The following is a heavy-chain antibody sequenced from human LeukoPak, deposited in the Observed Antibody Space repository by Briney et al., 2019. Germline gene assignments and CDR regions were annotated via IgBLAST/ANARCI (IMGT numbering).Heavy chain of an antibody. V-gene: IGHV4-4*08. CDR1: GGSISPYF. J-gene: IGHJ4*02. CDR3: ARRQIYFDY. Sequence: SETLSLTCTVSGGSISPYFWSLIRQPPGKGLEWIGYVYTDGSTKYNPSLKSRVTISLDTSKNQLSLKLSSVTAADTAVYYCARRQIYFDYWGQGTLVTVSS. CDR2: VYTDGST.